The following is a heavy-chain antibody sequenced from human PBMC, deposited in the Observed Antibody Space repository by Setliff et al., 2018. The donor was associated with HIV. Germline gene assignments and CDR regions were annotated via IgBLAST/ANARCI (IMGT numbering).Heavy chain of an antibody. CDR3: ARHTRKLELLEWLSTSYYYFYYMDA. CDR2: IYPSDSDT. CDR1: GYTFTTYW. Sequence: GESLKISCKGSGYTFTTYWIGWVRQMPGKGPEWIGVIYPSDSDTKYSPSFQDHVTISVDKSINTAYLKWSSLQASDTAVYYCARHTRKLELLEWLSTSYYYFYYMDAWGGGTTVTVSS. J-gene: IGHJ6*03. D-gene: IGHD3-3*01. V-gene: IGHV5-51*01.